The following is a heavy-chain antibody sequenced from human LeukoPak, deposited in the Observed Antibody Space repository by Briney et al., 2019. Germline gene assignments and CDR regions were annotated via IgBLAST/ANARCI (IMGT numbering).Heavy chain of an antibody. CDR3: ARNGRPIVVEWYFDL. V-gene: IGHV3-48*04. CDR1: GFTFSIYS. D-gene: IGHD3-22*01. Sequence: SGGSLRLSCAASGFTFSIYSMNWVRQAPGKGLEWVSYISSSSHSTIHYVDSVKGRFTISRDNAKNSLYLQMNSLRAEDTALYYCARNGRPIVVEWYFDLWGRGTLVTVSS. CDR2: ISSSSHSTI. J-gene: IGHJ2*01.